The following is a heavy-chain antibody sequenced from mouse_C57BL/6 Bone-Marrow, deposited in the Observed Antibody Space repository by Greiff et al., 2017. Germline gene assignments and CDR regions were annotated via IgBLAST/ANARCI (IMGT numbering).Heavy chain of an antibody. CDR3: ARLRY. Sequence: VQLQQSGAELAKPGASVKLSCKASGYTFTSYWMHWVKQRPGQGLEWIGYINPSSGYTKYNQKFKDKATLTAGKSSSTAYMQLSSLTYEDSAVYYCARLRYWGQGTSVTVSS. D-gene: IGHD2-12*01. CDR1: GYTFTSYW. CDR2: INPSSGYT. J-gene: IGHJ4*01. V-gene: IGHV1-7*01.